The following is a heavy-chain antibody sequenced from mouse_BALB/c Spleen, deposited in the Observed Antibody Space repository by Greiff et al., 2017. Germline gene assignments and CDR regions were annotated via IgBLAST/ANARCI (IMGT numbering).Heavy chain of an antibody. Sequence: EVQRVESGPELVKPGASVKVSCKASGYAFTSYKMYWVKQSHGKSLEWIGYIDPYNGGTSYNQKFKGKATLTVDKSSSTAYMHLNSLTSEDSAVYYCARGDRYDRGVDYWGQGTTLTVSS. CDR2: IDPYNGGT. J-gene: IGHJ2*01. CDR1: GYAFTSYK. CDR3: ARGDRYDRGVDY. V-gene: IGHV1S135*01. D-gene: IGHD2-14*01.